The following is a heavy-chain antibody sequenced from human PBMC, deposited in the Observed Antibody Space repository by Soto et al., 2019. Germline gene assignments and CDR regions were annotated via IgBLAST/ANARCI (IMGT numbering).Heavy chain of an antibody. V-gene: IGHV1-3*01. J-gene: IGHJ2*01. CDR1: GYTFTSYA. CDR2: INAGNGNT. CDR3: ARGGIAVAGRLWYFDL. Sequence: QVQLVQSGAEVKKPGASVKVSCKASGYTFTSYAMHWVRQAPGQSRERMGWINAGNGNTKYSQKFQGRVTITRDTSASTADMELSSLRSEVTAGYYYARGGIAVAGRLWYFDLWGRGTLVTVSS. D-gene: IGHD6-19*01.